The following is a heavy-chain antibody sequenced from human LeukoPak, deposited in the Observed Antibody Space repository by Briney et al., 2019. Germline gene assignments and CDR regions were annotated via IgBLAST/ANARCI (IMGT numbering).Heavy chain of an antibody. CDR3: ARGVPTYYYDSSGARTLDY. J-gene: IGHJ4*02. Sequence: SQTLSLTCTVSGGSISSGGYYWSWIRQHPGKGLEWIGYIYYSGNTYYNPSLKSRVTISVDTSKNQYSLKLSSVTAAGTAVYYCARGVPTYYYDSSGARTLDYWGQGTLVTVSS. V-gene: IGHV4-31*03. CDR2: IYYSGNT. CDR1: GGSISSGGYY. D-gene: IGHD3-22*01.